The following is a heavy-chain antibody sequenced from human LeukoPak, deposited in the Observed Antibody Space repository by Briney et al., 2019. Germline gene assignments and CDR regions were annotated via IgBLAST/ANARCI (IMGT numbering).Heavy chain of an antibody. CDR1: GFTFSSYA. Sequence: GGSLRLSCAASGFTFSSYAMSWVRQAPGKGLERVSAISGSGGSTYYVDPVKGRFTISRDNSKNTLYLQMNSLRAEDTAVYYCAKAPFLSRYSSGFYFDYWGQGTLVTVSS. J-gene: IGHJ4*02. D-gene: IGHD2-15*01. CDR3: AKAPFLSRYSSGFYFDY. V-gene: IGHV3-23*01. CDR2: ISGSGGST.